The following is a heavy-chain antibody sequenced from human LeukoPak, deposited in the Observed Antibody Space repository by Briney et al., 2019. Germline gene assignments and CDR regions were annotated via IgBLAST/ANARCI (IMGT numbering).Heavy chain of an antibody. D-gene: IGHD2-15*01. CDR3: ARDGGLNMNFDY. J-gene: IGHJ4*02. CDR1: GFTFSSYW. Sequence: PGGSLRLSCAASGFTFSSYWMSWVRQAPGKGLEWVANTKPDGSAEYYADSVRGRFTTSRDNANNFLYLQMNSLRAEDTAVYYCARDGGLNMNFDYWGRGTLVTVSS. V-gene: IGHV3-7*01. CDR2: TKPDGSAE.